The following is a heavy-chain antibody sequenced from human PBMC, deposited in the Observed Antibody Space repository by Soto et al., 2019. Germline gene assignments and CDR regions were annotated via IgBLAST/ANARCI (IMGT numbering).Heavy chain of an antibody. D-gene: IGHD5-18*01. CDR2: IYYSGST. Sequence: QVQLQESGPGLVKPSETLSLTCTVSGGSISSYYWSWIRQPQGKGLEWIGNIYYSGSTNYNPSLKSRVNISVDTSKSQFSMKLSSVTAADTAVYYCAMRVDGYNAHWFDPWGQGTLVTVSS. J-gene: IGHJ5*02. CDR1: GGSISSYY. V-gene: IGHV4-59*01. CDR3: AMRVDGYNAHWFDP.